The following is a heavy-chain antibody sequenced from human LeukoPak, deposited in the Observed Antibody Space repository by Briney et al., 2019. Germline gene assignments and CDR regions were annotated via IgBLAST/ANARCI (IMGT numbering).Heavy chain of an antibody. D-gene: IGHD3-22*01. Sequence: GGSLRLSCAASGFAFSIYAVSWVRQAPGKGLQWVSSITSRGESTWYVDSVKGRFTITRDNSENTLYLQMHSLRAEDTAVYYCARDRPNYYGSDGHYYRRDGDYWGRGTLVSVSS. J-gene: IGHJ4*02. CDR3: ARDRPNYYGSDGHYYRRDGDY. CDR1: GFAFSIYA. V-gene: IGHV3-23*01. CDR2: ITSRGEST.